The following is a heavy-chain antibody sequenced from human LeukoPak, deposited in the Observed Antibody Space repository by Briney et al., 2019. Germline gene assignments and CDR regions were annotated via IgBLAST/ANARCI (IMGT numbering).Heavy chain of an antibody. CDR2: INAGNGNT. D-gene: IGHD3-3*01. J-gene: IGHJ6*02. CDR3: ARGAYPLRFLEWLSYYYGMDV. CDR1: GYTFTSYA. V-gene: IGHV1-3*01. Sequence: GASVKVSCKASGYTFTSYAMHWVRQAPGQRLEWMGWINAGNGNTKYSQKFQGRVTITRDTSASTAYMELSSLRSEDTAVYYCARGAYPLRFLEWLSYYYGMDVWGQGTTVTVSS.